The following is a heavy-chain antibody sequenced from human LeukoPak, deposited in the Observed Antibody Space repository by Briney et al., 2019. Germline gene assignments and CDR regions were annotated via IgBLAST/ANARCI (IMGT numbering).Heavy chain of an antibody. CDR3: ARDLRDSGWNLDN. J-gene: IGHJ4*02. V-gene: IGHV3-30-3*01. D-gene: IGHD6-19*01. Sequence: GRSLRLSCVASGFTFGSYAMHWVRQAPGKGLEWVALISYDGSNKDYAVSVKGRFTISRDNSKNTLYLQMNSLRGEDTAVSYCARDLRDSGWNLDNWGQGTQVTVSS. CDR1: GFTFGSYA. CDR2: ISYDGSNK.